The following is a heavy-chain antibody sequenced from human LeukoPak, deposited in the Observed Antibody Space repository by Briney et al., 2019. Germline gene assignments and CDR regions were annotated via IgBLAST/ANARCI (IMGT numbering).Heavy chain of an antibody. CDR3: ARPKTAWLLWGDFDY. V-gene: IGHV3-7*01. D-gene: IGHD3-3*01. Sequence: GGSLRLSCAASGFTFSSYWMSWVRQAPGKGLEWVANMKQDGGEKYYVDSLKGRFTISRDNAKNSLYLQMNSLRAEDTAVYYCARPKTAWLLWGDFDYWGQGTLVTVSS. J-gene: IGHJ4*02. CDR2: MKQDGGEK. CDR1: GFTFSSYW.